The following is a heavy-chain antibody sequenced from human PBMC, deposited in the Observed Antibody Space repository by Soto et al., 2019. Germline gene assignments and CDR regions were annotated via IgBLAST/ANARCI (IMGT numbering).Heavy chain of an antibody. V-gene: IGHV4-34*01. CDR2: INHRGST. Sequence: PSETLSLTCVVHGGSFSGYYWRWLRQPPGKGLEWIGEINHRGSTNYNPSLKSRVTILADTSKTQFSLKVSSVTAADTAVYYCAGPGQYYFDYWGQGTPVTVSS. CDR1: GGSFSGYY. J-gene: IGHJ4*02. CDR3: AGPGQYYFDY.